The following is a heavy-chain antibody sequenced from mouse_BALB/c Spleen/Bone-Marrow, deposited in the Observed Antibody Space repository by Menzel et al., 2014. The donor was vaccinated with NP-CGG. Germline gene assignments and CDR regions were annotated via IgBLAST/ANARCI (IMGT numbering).Heavy chain of an antibody. CDR2: INPDSSTI. CDR1: GFDFSRYW. D-gene: IGHD1-1*01. V-gene: IGHV4-1*02. J-gene: IGHJ3*01. Sequence: EVQGVESGGGLVQPGGSLKLSCAASGFDFSRYWMSWVRQAPGKGLEWIGEINPDSSTINYTPPLKDKFIISRDNAKNTLYLQMSKVRSEDTALYYCARLSYYGRFAYWGQGTLVTVSA. CDR3: ARLSYYGRFAY.